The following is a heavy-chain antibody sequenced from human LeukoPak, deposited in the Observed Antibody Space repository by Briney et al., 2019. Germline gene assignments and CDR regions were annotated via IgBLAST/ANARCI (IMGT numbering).Heavy chain of an antibody. CDR2: ISGGGGST. Sequence: GGSLRLSCAASGFTFSSYAMSWVRQAPGKGLEWVSTISGGGGSTFYADSVKGRFTISRDNSKNTLYLQMNSLRAEDTAVYYCARNNWFDPWGQGTLVTVSS. J-gene: IGHJ5*02. CDR3: ARNNWFDP. V-gene: IGHV3-23*01. CDR1: GFTFSSYA.